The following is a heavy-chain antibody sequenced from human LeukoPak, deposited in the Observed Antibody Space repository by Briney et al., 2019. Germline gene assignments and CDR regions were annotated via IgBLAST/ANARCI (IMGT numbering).Heavy chain of an antibody. D-gene: IGHD2-2*02. V-gene: IGHV3-7*03. CDR3: ASSDCSSTSCYIDY. CDR2: IKQDGSEK. CDR1: GFTFSSYW. Sequence: GGSLRLSCAASGFTFSSYWMSWVRQAPGKGLEWVANIKQDGSEKYYVDSVKGRLTISRDNAKNSLYLQMNSLRAEDTAVYYCASSDCSSTSCYIDYWGQGTLVTVSS. J-gene: IGHJ4*02.